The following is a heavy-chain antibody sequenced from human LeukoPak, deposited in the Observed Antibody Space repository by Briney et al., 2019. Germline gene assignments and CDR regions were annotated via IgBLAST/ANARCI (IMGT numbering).Heavy chain of an antibody. CDR3: ARDRINYSNYEIDY. J-gene: IGHJ4*02. V-gene: IGHV3-48*04. CDR1: GFTFSSYN. CDR2: ISRSSATI. Sequence: GGSLRLSCAASGFTFSSYNMNWVRQAPGKGLEWVSYISRSSATIYYADSVKGRFTIPRDNAKNSLYLQMNSLRAEDTAVYYCARDRINYSNYEIDYWGQGTLVTVSS. D-gene: IGHD4-11*01.